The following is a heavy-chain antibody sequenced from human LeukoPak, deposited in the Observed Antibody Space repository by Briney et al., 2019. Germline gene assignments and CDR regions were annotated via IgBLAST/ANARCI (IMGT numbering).Heavy chain of an antibody. J-gene: IGHJ4*02. CDR2: ISGSGGST. D-gene: IGHD6-13*01. V-gene: IGHV3-23*01. Sequence: HAGGSLRLSCTASGFTFSSYGMSWVRQAPGKGLEWVSAISGSGGSTYYADSVKGRFTISRDNSKNTLYLQMNSLRAEDTAVYYCAKHIAAAAKFIFDYWGQGTLVTVSS. CDR1: GFTFSSYG. CDR3: AKHIAAAAKFIFDY.